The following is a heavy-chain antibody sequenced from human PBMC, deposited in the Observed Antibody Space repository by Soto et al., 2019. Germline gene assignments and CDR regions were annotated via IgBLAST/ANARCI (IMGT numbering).Heavy chain of an antibody. CDR2: ISAYNGNT. CDR3: ARVVSKVVGATRRDMVDP. Sequence: QVQLVQSGAEVKKPGASVKVSCKASGYTFTSYGISWVRQAPGQGLEWMGWISAYNGNTNYAQKLQGRVTMTTDTSTSTAYMELRSLRSDDTAVYYCARVVSKVVGATRRDMVDPWGQGTLVTVSS. D-gene: IGHD1-26*01. J-gene: IGHJ5*02. CDR1: GYTFTSYG. V-gene: IGHV1-18*04.